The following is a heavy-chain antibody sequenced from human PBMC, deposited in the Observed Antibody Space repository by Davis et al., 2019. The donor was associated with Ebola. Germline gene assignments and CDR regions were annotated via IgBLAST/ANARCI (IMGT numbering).Heavy chain of an antibody. V-gene: IGHV4-39*01. CDR1: GVSISSSSYY. J-gene: IGHJ4*02. CDR3: ARHIERCSGGSCYLGEFDY. CDR2: IYYSGST. D-gene: IGHD2-15*01. Sequence: SETLSLTCAVSGVSISSSSYYWGWIRQPPGKGLEWIGSIYYSGSTYYNPSLKSRVTISADTSKNQFSLKLRSVTAADTAVYYCARHIERCSGGSCYLGEFDYWGQGTLVIVSS.